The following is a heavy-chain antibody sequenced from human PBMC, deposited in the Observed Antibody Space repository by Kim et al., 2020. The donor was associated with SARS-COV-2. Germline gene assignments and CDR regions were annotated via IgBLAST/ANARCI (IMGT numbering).Heavy chain of an antibody. J-gene: IGHJ3*02. CDR1: GFTFSSYC. Sequence: GGSLRLSCEASGFTFSSYCMTWVRQAPGKGLEWVANRNQDGSEEFYVDSVKGRFTISRDNTKNSLYLQMDSLRVEDTALYYCARCTGGSCYSPVHIWGQGTMVTVSS. V-gene: IGHV3-7*01. CDR3: ARCTGGSCYSPVHI. CDR2: RNQDGSEE. D-gene: IGHD2-15*01.